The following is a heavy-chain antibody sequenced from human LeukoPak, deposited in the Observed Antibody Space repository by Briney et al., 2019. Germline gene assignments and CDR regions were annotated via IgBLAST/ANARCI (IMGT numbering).Heavy chain of an antibody. CDR2: ISAYNGNT. CDR1: GYTFTSYG. Sequence: GASAKVSCKASGYTFTSYGISWVRQAPGQGLEWMGWISAYNGNTNYAQKLQGRVTMTTDTSTSTAYMELRSLRSDDTAVYYCARDRITMIVVVITEDAFDIWGQGTMVTVSS. D-gene: IGHD3-22*01. V-gene: IGHV1-18*01. CDR3: ARDRITMIVVVITEDAFDI. J-gene: IGHJ3*02.